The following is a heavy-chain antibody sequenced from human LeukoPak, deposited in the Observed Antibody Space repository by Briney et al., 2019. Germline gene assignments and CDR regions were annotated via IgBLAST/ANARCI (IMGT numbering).Heavy chain of an antibody. CDR1: GFTFSSYA. J-gene: IGHJ4*02. CDR3: AKGYSYRIYYFDY. CDR2: ISGSGGST. D-gene: IGHD5-18*01. V-gene: IGHV3-23*01. Sequence: GGSLRPSCAASGFTFSSYAMSWVRQAPGKGLEWVSAISGSGGSTYYADSVKGRFTISRDNSKNTLYLQMNSLRAEGTAVYYCAKGYSYRIYYFDYWGQGTLVTVSS.